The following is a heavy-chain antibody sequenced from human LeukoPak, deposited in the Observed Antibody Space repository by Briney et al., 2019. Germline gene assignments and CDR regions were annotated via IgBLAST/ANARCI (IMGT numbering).Heavy chain of an antibody. CDR2: IYYSGST. V-gene: IGHV4-59*08. J-gene: IGHJ4*02. CDR3: ASSLQLWSHFDY. D-gene: IGHD5-18*01. Sequence: PSETLSLTCTVSGGSISSYYWSWIRQPPGKGLEWIGYIYYSGSTNYNPSLKSRVTISVDTSKNQFSLKLSSATAADTAVYYCASSLQLWSHFDYWGQGTLVTVSS. CDR1: GGSISSYY.